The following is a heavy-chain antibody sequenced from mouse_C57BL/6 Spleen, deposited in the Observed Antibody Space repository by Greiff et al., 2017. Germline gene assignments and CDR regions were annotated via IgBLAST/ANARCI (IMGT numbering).Heavy chain of an antibody. V-gene: IGHV1-64*01. CDR1: GYTFTSYW. Sequence: QVQLKQPGAELVKPGASVKLSCKASGYTFTSYWMHWVKQRPGQGLEWIGMIHPNSGSTNYNEKFKSKATLTVDKSSSTAYMQLSSLTSEDSAVYYCAREGYGSSYVGDFGGWGTGTTVTVSS. CDR2: IHPNSGST. CDR3: AREGYGSSYVGDFGG. D-gene: IGHD1-1*01. J-gene: IGHJ1*03.